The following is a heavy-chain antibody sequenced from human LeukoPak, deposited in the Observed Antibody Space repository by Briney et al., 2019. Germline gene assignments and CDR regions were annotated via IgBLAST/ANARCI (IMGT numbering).Heavy chain of an antibody. CDR2: IYSGGST. CDR3: ARDRSPLSVATNNDAFDI. J-gene: IGHJ3*02. V-gene: IGHV3-53*04. D-gene: IGHD5-12*01. CDR1: GFTVSSNY. Sequence: GGSLRPSCAASGFTVSSNYMSWVRQAPGKGLEWVSVIYSGGSTYYADSVKGRFTISGHNSKNTLYLQMNSLRAEDTAVYYCARDRSPLSVATNNDAFDIWGQGTMVTVSS.